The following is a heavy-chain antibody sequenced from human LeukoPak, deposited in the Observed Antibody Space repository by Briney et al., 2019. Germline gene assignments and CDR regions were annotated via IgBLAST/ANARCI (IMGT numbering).Heavy chain of an antibody. Sequence: GGSLRLSCAASGFTFSTYAMHWVRQAPGKGLEWLAAISYDGSNKNYADSVKGRFTISRDNSKNTLYLQMNSLRAEDTAVYYCARGVRIAVAGYIDYWGQGTLVTVSS. V-gene: IGHV3-30*04. D-gene: IGHD6-19*01. CDR2: ISYDGSNK. CDR1: GFTFSTYA. CDR3: ARGVRIAVAGYIDY. J-gene: IGHJ4*02.